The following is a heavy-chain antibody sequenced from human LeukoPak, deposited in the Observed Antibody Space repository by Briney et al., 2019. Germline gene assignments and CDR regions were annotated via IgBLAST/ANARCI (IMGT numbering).Heavy chain of an antibody. J-gene: IGHJ5*02. V-gene: IGHV4-31*03. CDR1: GGSISSGGYY. CDR2: IYYSGTT. CDR3: ARAGSYGTSWFDP. D-gene: IGHD4-17*01. Sequence: SEPLSLTCTVSGGSISSGGYYWSWIRQHPGKGLEWIGYIYYSGTTYYNTSLKSRVTISVDTSKNHFSLKLSSVTAADTAVYYCARAGSYGTSWFDPWGQGTLVTVSA.